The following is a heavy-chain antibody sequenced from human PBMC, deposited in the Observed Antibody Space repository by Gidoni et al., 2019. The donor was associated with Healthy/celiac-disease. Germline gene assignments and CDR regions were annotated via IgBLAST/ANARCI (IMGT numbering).Heavy chain of an antibody. J-gene: IGHJ3*02. CDR2: INAGNGNT. Sequence: QVQLVQSGAEVKKPGASVKVSCKASGYTFPSYAMPWVRQAPGQRLEWMGWINAGNGNTKYSQKFQGRVTITRDTSASTAYMELSSLRSEDTAVYYCARAAGLDAFDIWGQGTMVTVSS. CDR3: ARAAGLDAFDI. D-gene: IGHD6-13*01. V-gene: IGHV1-3*01. CDR1: GYTFPSYA.